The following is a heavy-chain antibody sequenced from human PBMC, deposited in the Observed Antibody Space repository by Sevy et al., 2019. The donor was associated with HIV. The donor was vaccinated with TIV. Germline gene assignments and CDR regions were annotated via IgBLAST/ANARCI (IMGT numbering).Heavy chain of an antibody. CDR2: MYYTGST. D-gene: IGHD5-12*01. J-gene: IGHJ6*03. CDR3: ARVVATTYYYYYMDV. V-gene: IGHV4-59*01. CDR1: GGSISTYY. Sequence: SETLSLTCTVSGGSISTYYWSWIRQPPGKGLEWIGYMYYTGSTNYNPSLKSRVTISVDTSKNQFSLKLGSVTAADTAVYYCARVVATTYYYYYMDVWGKWTTVTVSS.